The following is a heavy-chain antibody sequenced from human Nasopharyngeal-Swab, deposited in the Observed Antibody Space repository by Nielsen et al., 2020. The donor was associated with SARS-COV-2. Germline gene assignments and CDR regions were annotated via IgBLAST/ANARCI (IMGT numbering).Heavy chain of an antibody. V-gene: IGHV3-7*01. D-gene: IGHD1-26*01. CDR3: ARDPIPAGGSDGFDI. Sequence: GGSLRLSCAAPGFPFNIYWMSWVRQAPGKGLEWVANIKQDGSEKYYVNSVKGRFTISRDNAKNSLYLQMNSLRAEDTAVYYCARDPIPAGGSDGFDIWGQGTMVTVSS. J-gene: IGHJ3*02. CDR1: GFPFNIYW. CDR2: IKQDGSEK.